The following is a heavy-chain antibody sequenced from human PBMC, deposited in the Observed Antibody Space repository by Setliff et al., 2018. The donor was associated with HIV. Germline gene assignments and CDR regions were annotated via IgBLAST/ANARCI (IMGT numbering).Heavy chain of an antibody. J-gene: IGHJ4*02. CDR3: ARLPQD. Sequence: SETLSLTCTVSGGSISSSSYYWGWIRQPPGKGLEWIGSIYYNGSTYYNPSLKSRVTISVDTSKNQISPQLTSVTAEDTALYYCARLPQDWGQGTLVTVSS. V-gene: IGHV4-39*01. CDR1: GGSISSSSYY. CDR2: IYYNGST.